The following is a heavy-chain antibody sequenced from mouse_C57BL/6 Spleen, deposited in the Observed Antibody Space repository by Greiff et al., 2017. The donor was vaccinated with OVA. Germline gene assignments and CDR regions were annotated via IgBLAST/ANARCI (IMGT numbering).Heavy chain of an antibody. Sequence: VQLQQSGAELVRPGASVKLSCTASGFNIKDDYMHWVKQRPEQGLEWIGWIDPENGDTEYASKFQGKATITADTSSNTAYLQLSSLTSEDTAVYYCTTYLTTVVATGAMDYWGQGTSVTVSS. V-gene: IGHV14-4*01. CDR2: IDPENGDT. CDR3: TTYLTTVVATGAMDY. J-gene: IGHJ4*01. D-gene: IGHD1-1*01. CDR1: GFNIKDDY.